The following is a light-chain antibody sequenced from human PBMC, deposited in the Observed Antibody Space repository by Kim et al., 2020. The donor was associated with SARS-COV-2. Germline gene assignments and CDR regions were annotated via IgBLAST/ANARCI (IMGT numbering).Light chain of an antibody. CDR3: QSYDKRLTVV. J-gene: IGLJ2*01. CDR1: SSNIGAGYD. V-gene: IGLV1-40*01. Sequence: GHRVTTSCTGSSSNIGAGYDVHCYQHVPGTAPKLLIFANNNRPSGVPDRFSGSKSDTSASLAITGLQTEDEADYYCQSYDKRLTVVFGGGTQLTVL. CDR2: ANN.